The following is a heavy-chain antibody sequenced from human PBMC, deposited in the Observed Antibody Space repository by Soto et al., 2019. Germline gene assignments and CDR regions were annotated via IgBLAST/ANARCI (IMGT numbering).Heavy chain of an antibody. Sequence: GGSLRLSCAASGFTFSSYAMHWVRQAPGKGLEWVAVISYDGSNKYYADSVKGRFTISRDNSKNTLYLQMNSLRAEDTAVYYCARDRYSAVAGPYFDYWGQGTLVTVSS. CDR1: GFTFSSYA. D-gene: IGHD6-19*01. J-gene: IGHJ4*02. CDR3: ARDRYSAVAGPYFDY. V-gene: IGHV3-30-3*01. CDR2: ISYDGSNK.